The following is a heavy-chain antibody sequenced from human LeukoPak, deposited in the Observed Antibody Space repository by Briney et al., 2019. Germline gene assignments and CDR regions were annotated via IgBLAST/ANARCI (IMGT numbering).Heavy chain of an antibody. CDR3: AKGSEVLWSGYYSIY. CDR1: GFTLSDHY. J-gene: IGHJ4*02. Sequence: PGGSLRLSCAASGFTLSDHYMSWVRQAPGKGLEWVSAISGSGGSTYYADSVKGRFTISRDNSKNTLYLQMNSLRAEDTAVYYCAKGSEVLWSGYYSIYWGQGTLVTVSS. CDR2: ISGSGGST. V-gene: IGHV3-23*01. D-gene: IGHD3-3*01.